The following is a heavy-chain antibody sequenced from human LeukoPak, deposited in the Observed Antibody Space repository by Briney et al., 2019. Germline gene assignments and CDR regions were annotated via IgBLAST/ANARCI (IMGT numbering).Heavy chain of an antibody. J-gene: IGHJ4*02. D-gene: IGHD4-17*01. CDR1: GGSISSGGYY. CDR2: IYYSGST. Sequence: SETLSLTCTNSGGSISSGGYYWSWIRQHPGKGLEWIGYIYYSGSTYYNPSLKSRVTISVDTSKNQFSLKLSSVTAADTAVYYCARGATVTTGGDFDYWGQGTLVTVSS. CDR3: ARGATVTTGGDFDY. V-gene: IGHV4-31*03.